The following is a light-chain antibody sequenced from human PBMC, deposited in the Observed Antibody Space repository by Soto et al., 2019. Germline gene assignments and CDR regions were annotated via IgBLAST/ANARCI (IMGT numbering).Light chain of an antibody. V-gene: IGLV1-44*01. Sequence: QSVLTQAPSVSGTPGQRVTITCSGSSSNIGRNSVNWYQHLPGTAPKLLTHGNNHRPSGVPDRFSGSKSGTSASLAISGLQPEDEADYCCAAWDDRLNEYVFGGGTKATVL. CDR1: SSNIGRNS. CDR3: AAWDDRLNEYV. J-gene: IGLJ1*01. CDR2: GNN.